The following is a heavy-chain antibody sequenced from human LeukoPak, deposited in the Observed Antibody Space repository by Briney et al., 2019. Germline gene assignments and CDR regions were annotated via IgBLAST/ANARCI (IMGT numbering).Heavy chain of an antibody. CDR1: GYAFTAYY. Sequence: GASVKVSCKTSGYAFTAYYIHWVRQAPGQGLEWMGWIDPSNGGPNYAQKFQGRVTMTRDTSISTAYMELSRLTSDDTAVYYCAREVCKYDYWGQGTLVIVSS. J-gene: IGHJ4*02. CDR3: AREVCKYDY. CDR2: IDPSNGGP. D-gene: IGHD5/OR15-5a*01. V-gene: IGHV1-2*02.